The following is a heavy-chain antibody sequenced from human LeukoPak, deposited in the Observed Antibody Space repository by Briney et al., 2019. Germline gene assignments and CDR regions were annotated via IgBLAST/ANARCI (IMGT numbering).Heavy chain of an antibody. CDR1: GFTFSVYG. D-gene: IGHD6-6*01. J-gene: IGHJ5*02. Sequence: GGSLRLSCAASGFTFSVYGMLWVRQAPGKGLEWVAFIRHDGSNKYYVDSVKGRFTISRDNSKNSLYLQMNSLRAEDTAVYYCARDSEYSISLYNWFDPWGQGTLVTVSS. V-gene: IGHV3-30*02. CDR3: ARDSEYSISLYNWFDP. CDR2: IRHDGSNK.